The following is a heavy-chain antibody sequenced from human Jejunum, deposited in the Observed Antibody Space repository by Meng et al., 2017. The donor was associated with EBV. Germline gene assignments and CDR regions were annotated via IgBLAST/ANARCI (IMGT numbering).Heavy chain of an antibody. Sequence: VQLLECGGVVVQRGGYLGLPLAASGFTVSSNAMSWVRQAPGKGLEWVSHISGTGGSTYYADSVKGRFTASRDNSKNTLYLQMNSLSADDTAVYYCVRDGYNYIPFDYWGQGTLVTVSS. J-gene: IGHJ4*02. V-gene: IGHV3-23*01. CDR1: GFTVSSNA. D-gene: IGHD5-24*01. CDR2: ISGTGGST. CDR3: VRDGYNYIPFDY.